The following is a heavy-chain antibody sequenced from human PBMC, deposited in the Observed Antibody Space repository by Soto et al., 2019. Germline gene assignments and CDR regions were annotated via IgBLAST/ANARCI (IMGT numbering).Heavy chain of an antibody. CDR1: GYSFTSYW. CDR3: ARGVGGIDDAFDI. D-gene: IGHD3-16*01. CDR2: IYPGDSDT. Sequence: GGSLRLSCKGSGYSFTSYWIGWVRQMPGKGLEWMGIIYPGDSDTRYSPSFQGQVTISADKSISTAYLQWSSLKASDTAMYYCARGVGGIDDAFDIWGQGTMVTVSS. J-gene: IGHJ3*02. V-gene: IGHV5-51*01.